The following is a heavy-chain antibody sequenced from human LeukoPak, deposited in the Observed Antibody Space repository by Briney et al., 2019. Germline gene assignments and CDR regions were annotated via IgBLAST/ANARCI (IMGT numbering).Heavy chain of an antibody. CDR3: AREGAGGDRDY. CDR2: ISSGSSSK. CDR1: GFTFSRYA. D-gene: IGHD4-17*01. J-gene: IGHJ4*02. V-gene: IGHV3-48*04. Sequence: PGGSLRLSCAASGFTFSRYAMNWVRQAPGKGLEWLSYISSGSSSKYYADSVKGRVTISRDNAKNSLYLQMDSLRVEDTAVYYCAREGAGGDRDYWGQGTLVTVSS.